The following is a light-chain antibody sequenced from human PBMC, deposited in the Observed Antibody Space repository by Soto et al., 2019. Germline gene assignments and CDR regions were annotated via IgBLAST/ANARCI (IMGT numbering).Light chain of an antibody. V-gene: IGKV1-5*03. CDR3: QQHNSYSEA. CDR1: QTISSW. Sequence: DIQMLQSSSTLSGSVGCRVTITGPTMQTISSWLAWYQQKPGQAPKLLIYKASTLNSGVPARFSGSGSGTEFTLTISSLQPDDFATYYCQQHNSYSEAFGEGTKVDIK. J-gene: IGKJ1*01. CDR2: KAS.